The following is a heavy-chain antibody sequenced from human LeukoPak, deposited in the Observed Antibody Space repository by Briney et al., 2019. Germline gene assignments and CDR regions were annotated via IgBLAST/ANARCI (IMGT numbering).Heavy chain of an antibody. CDR3: AKMYSSSWYLDYYFDY. Sequence: GGSLRLSCAASGFTFSSYAMSWFRQAPGKGLEWVSAVSGSGGSTYYADSVKGRFTISRDNSKNTLYLQMNGLRAEDTAVYYCAKMYSSSWYLDYYFDYWGQGTLVTVSS. CDR1: GFTFSSYA. D-gene: IGHD6-13*01. CDR2: VSGSGGST. V-gene: IGHV3-23*01. J-gene: IGHJ4*02.